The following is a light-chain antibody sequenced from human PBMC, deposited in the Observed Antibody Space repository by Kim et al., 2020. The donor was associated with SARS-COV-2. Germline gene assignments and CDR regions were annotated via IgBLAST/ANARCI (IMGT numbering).Light chain of an antibody. CDR2: EVN. CDR3: TSYAGSNNLDV. CDR1: SSDIGAYKY. J-gene: IGLJ1*01. V-gene: IGLV2-8*01. Sequence: SSTTACTGTSSDIGAYKYVSWYQQHPGKAPKLMIYEVNRRPSGVPDRFSGSKSGNTASLTVSGLQAEDEADYYCTSYAGSNNLDVFGTGTKVTVL.